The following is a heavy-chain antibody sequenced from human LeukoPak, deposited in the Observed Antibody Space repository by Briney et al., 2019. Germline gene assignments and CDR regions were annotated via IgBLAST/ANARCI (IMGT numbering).Heavy chain of an antibody. V-gene: IGHV3-21*01. D-gene: IGHD3-10*01. CDR3: ASLPYGSGSYYNKGFDY. J-gene: IGHJ4*02. CDR2: ISSSSSYI. CDR1: GFTFSSYA. Sequence: GGSLRLSCAASGFTFSSYAMSWVRQAPGKGLEWVSSISSSSSYIYYADSVKGRFTISRDNAKSSLYLQMNSLRAEDTAVYYCASLPYGSGSYYNKGFDYWGQGTLVTVSS.